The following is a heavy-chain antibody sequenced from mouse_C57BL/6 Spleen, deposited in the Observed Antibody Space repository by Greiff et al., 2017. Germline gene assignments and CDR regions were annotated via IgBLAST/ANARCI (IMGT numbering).Heavy chain of an antibody. V-gene: IGHV14-3*01. CDR2: IDPANGNT. D-gene: IGHD1-1*01. J-gene: IGHJ1*03. Sequence: EVQVVESVAELVRPGASVKLSCTASGFNIKNTYMHWVKQRPEQGLEWIGRIDPANGNTKYAPKFPGKATITADTSSNTAYLQLSSLTSEDTAIYYCARNYGSSYNWYFDVWGTGTTVTVSS. CDR3: ARNYGSSYNWYFDV. CDR1: GFNIKNTY.